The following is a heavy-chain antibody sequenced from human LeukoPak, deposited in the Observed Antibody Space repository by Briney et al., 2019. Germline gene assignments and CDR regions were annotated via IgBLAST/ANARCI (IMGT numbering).Heavy chain of an antibody. V-gene: IGHV4-59*01. Sequence: PSETLSLTCTVSGGSISSYYWSWIRQPPGKGLEWIGYIYYSGSTNYNPSLKSRVTISVDTSKNQFSLKLSPVTAADTAVYYCARAARYSSSWYPDYWGQGTLVTVSS. CDR1: GGSISSYY. J-gene: IGHJ4*02. CDR2: IYYSGST. CDR3: ARAARYSSSWYPDY. D-gene: IGHD6-13*01.